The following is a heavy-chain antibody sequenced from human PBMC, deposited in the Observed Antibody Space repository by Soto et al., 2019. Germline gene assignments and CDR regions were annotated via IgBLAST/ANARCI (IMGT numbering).Heavy chain of an antibody. CDR3: ARSYGSGYRAFDY. CDR2: INPILSMS. D-gene: IGHD3-10*01. Sequence: QVQLVQSGAEVKRPGSSVKVSCKASGDTFTFYSINWVRQAPGLGLEWMGRINPILSMSNYAQRFQGRVTMTADKSTSTAYMELSGLRSEDTAIYYCARSYGSGYRAFDYWCQGALGTVSS. CDR1: GDTFTFYS. V-gene: IGHV1-69*02. J-gene: IGHJ4*02.